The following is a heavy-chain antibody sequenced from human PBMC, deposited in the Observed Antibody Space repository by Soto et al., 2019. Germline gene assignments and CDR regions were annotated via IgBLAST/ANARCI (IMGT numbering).Heavy chain of an antibody. D-gene: IGHD2-21*01. V-gene: IGHV3-7*01. CDR2: IKEDGSEK. CDR1: GFPFSNYW. J-gene: IGHJ4*02. Sequence: XGSLRLSCAASGFPFSNYWMTWVREAPGKGLELVANIKEDGSEKHYVDSVKGRFTISRDNTTSSLYLQMISLRVEDTAVFSCSRDVVVGVNALNYWGQGALVTLST. CDR3: SRDVVVGVNALNY.